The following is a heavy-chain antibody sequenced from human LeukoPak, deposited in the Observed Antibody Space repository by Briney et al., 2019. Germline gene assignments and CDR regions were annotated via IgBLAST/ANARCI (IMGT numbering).Heavy chain of an antibody. CDR1: GYTFPGYY. CDR2: INPDSGDT. D-gene: IGHD1-1*01. V-gene: IGHV1-2*02. CDR3: ARDRTGTSGYMDV. Sequence: ASVKVSCKASGYTFPGYYIHWVRQAPGQGLEWMGWINPDSGDTNYAQKFKGRVAMPRDTSISTAYVEVSRLRSDDTAVYWCARDRTGTSGYMDVWGKGTTVTVSS. J-gene: IGHJ6*03.